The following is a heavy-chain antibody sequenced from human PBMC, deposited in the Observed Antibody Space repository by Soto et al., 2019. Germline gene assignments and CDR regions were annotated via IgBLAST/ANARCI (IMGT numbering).Heavy chain of an antibody. V-gene: IGHV1-69*02. CDR3: AVPRDIVATIDAFDI. CDR2: IIPILGIA. J-gene: IGHJ3*02. CDR1: VGTFSSYT. D-gene: IGHD5-12*01. Sequence: SSVKVSCKASVGTFSSYTISWVRQAPGQGLEWMGRIIPILGIANYAQKFQGRVTITADKSTSTAYMELSSLRSEDTAVYYCAVPRDIVATIDAFDIWGQGTMVTVSS.